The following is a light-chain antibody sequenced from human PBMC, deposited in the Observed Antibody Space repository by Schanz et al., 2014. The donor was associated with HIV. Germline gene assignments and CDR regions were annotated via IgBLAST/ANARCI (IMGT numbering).Light chain of an antibody. CDR2: AAS. CDR1: QGIGNS. J-gene: IGKJ2*01. Sequence: AIRMTQSPSSFSASTGDRVTITCRASQGIGNSLAWYQQMPGKAPKLLIYAASTLQSGVPSRFSGSGSGTEFTLTISSLQPDDFATYYCQQYDSYLYTCGQGTKRQSK. V-gene: IGKV1-8*01. CDR3: QQYDSYLYT.